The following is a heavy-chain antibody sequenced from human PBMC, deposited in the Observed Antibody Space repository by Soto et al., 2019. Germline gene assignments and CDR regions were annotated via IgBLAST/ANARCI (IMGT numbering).Heavy chain of an antibody. D-gene: IGHD3-10*01. CDR1: GFTFSSYA. CDR2: ISGSGGST. Sequence: GGSLRLSCAASGFTFSSYAMSWVRQAPGKGLEWVSAISGSGGSTYYADSVKGRFTISRDNSKNTLYLQMNSLRAEDTAVYYCATSLWFGEWEDDYWGQGTLVTVSS. J-gene: IGHJ4*02. CDR3: ATSLWFGEWEDDY. V-gene: IGHV3-23*01.